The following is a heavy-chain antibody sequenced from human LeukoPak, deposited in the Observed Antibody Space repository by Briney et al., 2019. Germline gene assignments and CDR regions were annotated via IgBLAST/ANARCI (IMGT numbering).Heavy chain of an antibody. CDR1: GFTFTAYY. Sequence: ASVKVSCKAYGFTFTAYYMHWVRQAPGQGLEWVGIINPRGDRTSYAQKFQGRVTMTRDTTTSTVHMEMSSLRLEDTAVYYCVRDNSRNNRAWWFDPWGQGTLVTVSS. J-gene: IGHJ5*02. CDR2: INPRGDRT. CDR3: VRDNSRNNRAWWFDP. D-gene: IGHD1/OR15-1a*01. V-gene: IGHV1-46*03.